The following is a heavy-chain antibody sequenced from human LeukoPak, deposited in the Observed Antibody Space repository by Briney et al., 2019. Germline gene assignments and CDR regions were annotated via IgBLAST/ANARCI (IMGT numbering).Heavy chain of an antibody. D-gene: IGHD1-14*01. V-gene: IGHV1-69*05. CDR3: ARGLCTGSTCYHYWYFDL. CDR2: IIPSFGAT. Sequence: GSSVKVSCKASGGTFSSFAINWLRQAPGQGLEWVGGIIPSFGATNHAQRFRDRVTITTDDSADIAYMEMRSLTSQDTATYYCARGLCTGSTCYHYWYFDLWGRGTLVTVSA. CDR1: GGTFSSFA. J-gene: IGHJ2*01.